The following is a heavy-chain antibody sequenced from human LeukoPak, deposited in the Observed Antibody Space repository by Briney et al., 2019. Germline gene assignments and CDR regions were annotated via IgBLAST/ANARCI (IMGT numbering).Heavy chain of an antibody. CDR1: GLTFSTYS. CDR2: ISGSSLYI. V-gene: IGHV3-21*06. D-gene: IGHD3-22*01. CDR3: ASDPPYHDGSGYYYDY. Sequence: GGSLRLSCAASGLTFSTYSMTWVRQAPGKGLEWVASISGSSLYIYYAGSVKGRFTVSRDNAKNLLYLEMNSLRAEDTAVYYCASDPPYHDGSGYYYDYWGQGTLVTVSS. J-gene: IGHJ4*02.